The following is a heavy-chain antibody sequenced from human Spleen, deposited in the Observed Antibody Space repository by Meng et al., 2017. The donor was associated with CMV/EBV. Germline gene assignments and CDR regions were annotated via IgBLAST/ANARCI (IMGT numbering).Heavy chain of an antibody. CDR3: ARGGIVGEFDY. Sequence: LQHSCPVMVKPPQTLSLVCAISGAVVSINSAAWYWIRQSPSRGLEWLGRTYYRSKWYNDYAVSVQSRITINPDTSKNQFSLQLNSVTPEDTAVYYCARGGIVGEFDYWGQGTLVTVSS. CDR2: TYYRSKWYN. V-gene: IGHV6-1*01. CDR1: GAVVSINSAA. D-gene: IGHD1-26*01. J-gene: IGHJ4*02.